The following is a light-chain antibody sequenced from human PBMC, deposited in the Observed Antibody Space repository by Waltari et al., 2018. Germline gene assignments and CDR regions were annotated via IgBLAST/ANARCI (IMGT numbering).Light chain of an antibody. CDR3: QQYNNWPPST. Sequence: EILLTQSPDTLSVSPGERVTLSCRASERIATNLAWYQQRPGPAPRVLIFHASSRATDIPAKFSGSGSGTEFTLTLSSLQAEDFAVYYCQQYNNWPPSTFGQGTKVEFK. CDR2: HAS. V-gene: IGKV3-15*01. J-gene: IGKJ1*01. CDR1: ERIATN.